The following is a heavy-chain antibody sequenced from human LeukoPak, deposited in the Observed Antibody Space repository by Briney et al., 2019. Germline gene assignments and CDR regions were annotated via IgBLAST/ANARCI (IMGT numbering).Heavy chain of an antibody. Sequence: SETLSLTCTVSGGSISSYYWSWIRQPPGKGLEWIGYNSGSTNYNPSLKSRVTISVDTSKNQFSLKLSSVTAADTAVYYCARALRSSGWYMNNWYFDLWGRGTLVTVSS. V-gene: IGHV4-59*01. CDR3: ARALRSSGWYMNNWYFDL. CDR2: NSGST. J-gene: IGHJ2*01. D-gene: IGHD6-19*01. CDR1: GGSISSYY.